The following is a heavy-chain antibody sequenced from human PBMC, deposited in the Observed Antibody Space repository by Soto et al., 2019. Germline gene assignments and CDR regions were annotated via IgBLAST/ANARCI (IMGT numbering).Heavy chain of an antibody. D-gene: IGHD3-3*01. CDR1: QASIGISDE. V-gene: IGHV4-4*01. CDR3: ATGNVDSMLES. Sequence: TQSHRASAAQASIGISDEWTWVRQAPGKGREWIGKLYHGGGTNFSPSLRGRVNISIDKSRKFFSLALNSVTAADTAIYFCATGNVDSMLESWGRGTPVPVAS. CDR2: LYHGGGT. J-gene: IGHJ4*02.